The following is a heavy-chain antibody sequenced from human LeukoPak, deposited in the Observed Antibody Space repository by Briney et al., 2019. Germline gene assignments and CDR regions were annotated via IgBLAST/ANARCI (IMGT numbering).Heavy chain of an antibody. D-gene: IGHD6-13*01. CDR2: IYSGGST. Sequence: TGGSLRLSXAXSGFTITSNYMSWVRQAPGKGVEWGSVIYSGGSTYYSDSVKGRFTISTDNSKNTLYLQMNSLRAEDTAVYYCARGGERLAATRYWGQGTLVTVSS. V-gene: IGHV3-66*01. CDR3: ARGGERLAATRY. J-gene: IGHJ4*02. CDR1: GFTITSNY.